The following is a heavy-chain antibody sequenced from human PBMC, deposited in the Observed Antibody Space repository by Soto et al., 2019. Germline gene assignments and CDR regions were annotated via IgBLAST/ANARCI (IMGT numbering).Heavy chain of an antibody. Sequence: GGSLRLSCAASGFTFSNAWMSWVRQAPGKGLEWVGRIKSKTDGGTTDYAAPVKGRFTISRDDSKNTLYLQMNSLKTEDTAVYYCTTGVRGYDYYYGMDVWGQGTTVTVSS. CDR1: GFTFSNAW. V-gene: IGHV3-15*01. CDR2: IKSKTDGGTT. D-gene: IGHD1-1*01. J-gene: IGHJ6*02. CDR3: TTGVRGYDYYYGMDV.